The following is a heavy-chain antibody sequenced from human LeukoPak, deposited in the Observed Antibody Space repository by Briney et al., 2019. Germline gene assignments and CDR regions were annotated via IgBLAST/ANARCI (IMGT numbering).Heavy chain of an antibody. CDR3: ARVGLVRGVIMFYFDY. Sequence: ASVKVSCKASGYTFTSYDINWVRQATGQGLEWMGWMNPNSGNTGYAQKFQGRVTMTRNTSISTAYMELSSLRSEDTAVYYCARVGLVRGVIMFYFDYWGQGTLVTVSS. J-gene: IGHJ4*02. CDR1: GYTFTSYD. V-gene: IGHV1-8*01. CDR2: MNPNSGNT. D-gene: IGHD3-10*01.